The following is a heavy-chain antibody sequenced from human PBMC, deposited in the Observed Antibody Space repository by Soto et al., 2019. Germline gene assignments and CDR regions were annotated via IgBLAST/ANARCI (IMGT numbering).Heavy chain of an antibody. CDR2: MNPNSGNT. CDR1: GSTFTSYD. CDR3: ASRGLSSSPTFRYFYYAMDA. J-gene: IGHJ6*02. V-gene: IGHV1-8*01. Sequence: QVQLVQSGAEVKKPGASVKVSCKASGSTFTSYDFNWVRQATGQGLEWMGWMNPNSGNTGYAHKFQGRVTMTRNTSISTVYMELSSLRSEDTAVYYCASRGLSSSPTFRYFYYAMDAWGQGTTVTVSS. D-gene: IGHD6-6*01.